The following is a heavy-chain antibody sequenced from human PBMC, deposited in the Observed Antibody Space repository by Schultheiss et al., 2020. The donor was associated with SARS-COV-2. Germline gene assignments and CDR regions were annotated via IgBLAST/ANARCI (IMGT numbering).Heavy chain of an antibody. D-gene: IGHD1-1*01. CDR1: GFSFSSNW. J-gene: IGHJ6*02. CDR3: TRGLYNERSVGMDV. Sequence: GGSLRLSCEASGFSFSSNWIYWVRQAPGKGLVCVSRINCEGSTTIYADSVKGRFSISRDNAKNTVSLQMNRLRAEDTAVYYCTRGLYNERSVGMDVWGQGTTVTVSS. CDR2: INCEGSTT. V-gene: IGHV3-74*01.